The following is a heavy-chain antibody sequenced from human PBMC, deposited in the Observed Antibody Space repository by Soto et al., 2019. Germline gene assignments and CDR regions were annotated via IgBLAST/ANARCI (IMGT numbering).Heavy chain of an antibody. V-gene: IGHV3-21*04. Sequence: LRLSCAASGLNFEKCSMNWVRQPPGKGPEWLASISPSSTYIRYADSVKGRFTISRDNARDSLSLQMMNLRADDTAIYYCATDTGDIEVVPATTWGQGTLVTVSS. CDR2: ISPSSTYI. CDR1: GLNFEKCS. CDR3: ATDTGDIEVVPATT. D-gene: IGHD2-15*01. J-gene: IGHJ4*02.